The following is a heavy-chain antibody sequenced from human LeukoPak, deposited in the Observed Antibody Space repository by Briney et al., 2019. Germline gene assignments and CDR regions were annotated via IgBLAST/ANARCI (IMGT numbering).Heavy chain of an antibody. Sequence: ASVKVSCKASGYTFTSYYMHWVRQAPGQGLEWMGWINTNTGNPTYAQGFTGRFVFSLDTSVSTAYLQISSLKAEDTAVYYCARGVAGTGYYYGMDVWGQGTTVTVSS. V-gene: IGHV7-4-1*02. J-gene: IGHJ6*02. CDR2: INTNTGNP. CDR3: ARGVAGTGYYYGMDV. D-gene: IGHD6-19*01. CDR1: GYTFTSYY.